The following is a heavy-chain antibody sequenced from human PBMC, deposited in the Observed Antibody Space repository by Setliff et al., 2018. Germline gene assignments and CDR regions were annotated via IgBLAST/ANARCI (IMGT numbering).Heavy chain of an antibody. CDR3: ARAGYCSGGSCYVPY. D-gene: IGHD2-15*01. J-gene: IGHJ4*02. V-gene: IGHV4-34*01. CDR2: INHSGST. CDR1: GGSFSGYY. Sequence: SETLSLTCAVYGGSFSGYYWSWIRQPPGKGLEWIGEINHSGSTNYNPSLKSRVTISVDTSKNQFSLKLSSVTAADTAVYYCARAGYCSGGSCYVPYWGQGTLVTVSS.